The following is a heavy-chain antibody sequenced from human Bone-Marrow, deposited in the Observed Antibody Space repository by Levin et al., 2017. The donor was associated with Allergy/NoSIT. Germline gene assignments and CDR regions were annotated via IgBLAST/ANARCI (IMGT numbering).Heavy chain of an antibody. D-gene: IGHD6-19*01. CDR1: GFTFSTYW. CDR3: ARDWPGMGAVAGDY. J-gene: IGHJ4*02. CDR2: IKQDGSEK. Sequence: GESLKISCAVSGFTFSTYWMSWVRQAPGKGLEWVANIKQDGSEKYYVDSVKGRFTISRDNAKNSLYLQMNSLRAEDTAVYYCARDWPGMGAVAGDYWGQGTLVTVSS. V-gene: IGHV3-7*01.